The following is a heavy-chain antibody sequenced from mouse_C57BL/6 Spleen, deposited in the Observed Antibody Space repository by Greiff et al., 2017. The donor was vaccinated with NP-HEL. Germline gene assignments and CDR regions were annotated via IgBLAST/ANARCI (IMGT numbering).Heavy chain of an antibody. V-gene: IGHV1-69*01. CDR1: GYTFTSYW. CDR2: IDPSDSYT. Sequence: QVQLKQSGAELVMPGASVKLSCKASGYTFTSYWMHWVKQRPGQGLEWIGEIDPSDSYTNYNQKFKGKSTLTVDKSSSTAYMQLSSLTSEDSAVYYCARPYYYGSSYGYFDVWGTGTTVTVSS. D-gene: IGHD1-1*01. CDR3: ARPYYYGSSYGYFDV. J-gene: IGHJ1*03.